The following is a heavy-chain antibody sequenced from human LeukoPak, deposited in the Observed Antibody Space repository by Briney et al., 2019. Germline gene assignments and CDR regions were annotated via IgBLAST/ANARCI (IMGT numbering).Heavy chain of an antibody. J-gene: IGHJ4*02. CDR1: GFTFGKYW. V-gene: IGHV3-7*03. Sequence: GGSLRLSCVAAGFTFGKYWMGWVRQAPGKGLEWVANIKLDGSEKNYVDSVKGRFTISRDNTKNSLYLQMNSLRVEDTAVFYCARDQYDTWSRRGNFDSWGQGTLVIVSS. CDR3: ARDQYDTWSRRGNFDS. CDR2: IKLDGSEK. D-gene: IGHD3-3*01.